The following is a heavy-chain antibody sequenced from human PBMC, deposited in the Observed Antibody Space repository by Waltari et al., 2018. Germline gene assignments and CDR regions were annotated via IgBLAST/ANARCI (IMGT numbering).Heavy chain of an antibody. V-gene: IGHV4-34*02. Sequence: QVQLQQWGAGPLKPSETLSLTCAVYGAPLSGYSWSWIRQPPGRGLEWIGEIDQSGTTNYNPSLKSRVTMSVDTSKSQFSLRLSSVTAADTAVYYCARSIPRSDFWGQGALVTVSS. J-gene: IGHJ4*02. CDR3: ARSIPRSDF. D-gene: IGHD2-21*01. CDR2: IDQSGTT. CDR1: GAPLSGYS.